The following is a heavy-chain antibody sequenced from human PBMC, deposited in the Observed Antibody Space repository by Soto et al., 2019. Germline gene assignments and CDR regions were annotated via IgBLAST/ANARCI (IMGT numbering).Heavy chain of an antibody. V-gene: IGHV3-23*01. CDR2: ISGSGGST. J-gene: IGHJ6*02. Sequence: SCKASGYTFTGYYMHWVRQAPGKGLEWVSAISGSGGSTYYADSVKGRFTISRDKSKNTLYLQMNSLRAEDTAVYYCAKNFHPGDVWGQGTTVTVSS. CDR1: GYTFTGYY. CDR3: AKNFHPGDV. D-gene: IGHD3-3*01.